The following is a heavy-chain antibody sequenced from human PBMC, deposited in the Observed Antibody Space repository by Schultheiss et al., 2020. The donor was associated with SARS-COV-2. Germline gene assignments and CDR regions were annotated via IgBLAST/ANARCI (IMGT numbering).Heavy chain of an antibody. CDR3: ARVQYSGSYNWFDP. D-gene: IGHD1-26*01. Sequence: GGSLRLSCVASGFTLNNFGMHWVRQAPGKGLEWVAVISYDGMNKFYGDSAKGRFTISRDTSKNTLYLQINSLRAEDTAVYYCARVQYSGSYNWFDPWGQGTLVTVSS. J-gene: IGHJ5*02. V-gene: IGHV3-30*03. CDR1: GFTLNNFG. CDR2: ISYDGMNK.